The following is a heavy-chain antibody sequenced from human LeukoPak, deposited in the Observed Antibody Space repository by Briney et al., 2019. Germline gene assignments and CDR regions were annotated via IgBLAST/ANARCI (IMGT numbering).Heavy chain of an antibody. CDR1: GGSFSGYY. Sequence: SETLSLTCAVYGGSFSGYYWSWIRQPPGKGLEWIGEINHSGSTNYNPSLKSRVTISVDTSKNQFSLKLSSVTAADTAVYYCARDGWELGGVFDYWGQGTLVTVSS. J-gene: IGHJ4*02. CDR2: INHSGST. V-gene: IGHV4-34*01. D-gene: IGHD1-26*01. CDR3: ARDGWELGGVFDY.